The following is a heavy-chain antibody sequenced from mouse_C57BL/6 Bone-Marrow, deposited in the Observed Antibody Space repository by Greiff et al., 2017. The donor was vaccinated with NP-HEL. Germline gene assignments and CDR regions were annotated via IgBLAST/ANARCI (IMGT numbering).Heavy chain of an antibody. D-gene: IGHD1-1*01. CDR2: IRNKANGYTT. V-gene: IGHV7-3*01. J-gene: IGHJ1*03. Sequence: EVKLMESGGGLVQPGGSLSLSCAASGFTFTDYYMSWVRQPPGKALEWLGFIRNKANGYTTEYSASVKGRFTISRDNSQSILYLQMNALRAEDSATYYCARSPGSSYVSYWYFDVWGTGTTVTVSS. CDR1: GFTFTDYY. CDR3: ARSPGSSYVSYWYFDV.